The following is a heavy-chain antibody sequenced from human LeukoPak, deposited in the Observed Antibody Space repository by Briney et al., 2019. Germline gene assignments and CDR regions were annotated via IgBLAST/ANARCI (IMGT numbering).Heavy chain of an antibody. CDR2: IIPIFGTA. Sequence: GASVKVSCKASGGTFSSYAISWVRQAPGQGLEWMGGIIPIFGTANYARKFQGRVTINTDESTSTAYMELSSLRSEDTAVYYCAREVEMATIGVDAFDIWGQGTMVTVSS. D-gene: IGHD5-24*01. V-gene: IGHV1-69*05. CDR3: AREVEMATIGVDAFDI. CDR1: GGTFSSYA. J-gene: IGHJ3*02.